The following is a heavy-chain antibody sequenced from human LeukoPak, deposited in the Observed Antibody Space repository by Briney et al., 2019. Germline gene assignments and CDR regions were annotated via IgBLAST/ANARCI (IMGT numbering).Heavy chain of an antibody. CDR1: GFTFSSYA. CDR2: INGDGSTS. D-gene: IGHD4-17*01. V-gene: IGHV3-74*01. CDR3: ARDEPTVTTGPPVGS. Sequence: GGSLRLSCAASGFTFSSYAMSWVRQAPGKGLVWVSCINGDGSTSNYADSVKGRFTISRDNAKNTLYLQMHSLRAEDTAVYYCARDEPTVTTGPPVGSWGQGTLVTVSS. J-gene: IGHJ4*02.